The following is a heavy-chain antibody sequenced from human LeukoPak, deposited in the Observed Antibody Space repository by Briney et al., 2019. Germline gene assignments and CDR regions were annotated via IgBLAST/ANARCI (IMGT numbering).Heavy chain of an antibody. CDR2: ISSSSSYI. Sequence: GGSLRLSCAASGFTFSSYSMNWVRQAPGKGLEWVSSISSSSSYIYYADSVKGRFTISRDNAKNSLYLQMNSLRAEDTAVYYCAREEYSSGWWRAFDYWGQGTLVTVSS. V-gene: IGHV3-21*01. CDR1: GFTFSSYS. CDR3: AREEYSSGWWRAFDY. J-gene: IGHJ4*02. D-gene: IGHD6-19*01.